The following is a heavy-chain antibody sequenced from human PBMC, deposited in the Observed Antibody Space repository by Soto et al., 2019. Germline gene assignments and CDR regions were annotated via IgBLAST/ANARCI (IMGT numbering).Heavy chain of an antibody. CDR2: ISYDGSNK. CDR1: GFTFRSYA. V-gene: IGHV3-30-3*01. J-gene: IGHJ4*02. CDR3: GRHSREICSGGSFYSGFDY. D-gene: IGHD2-15*01. Sequence: GGSVTLSGAASGFTFRSYAMHWVRQAPGKGVEWVAFISYDGSNKYDADSVKGRCTISRENSSNTLYLQMNSLRAEDTAVYCCGRHSREICSGGSFYSGFDYWGQGTLVTISS.